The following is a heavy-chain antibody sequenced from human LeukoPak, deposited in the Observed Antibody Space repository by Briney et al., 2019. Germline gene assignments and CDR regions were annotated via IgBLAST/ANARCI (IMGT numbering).Heavy chain of an antibody. CDR2: MNPNSGNT. CDR3: ARGGLIRPDY. V-gene: IGHV1-8*01. CDR1: GYTFTSYD. J-gene: IGHJ4*02. D-gene: IGHD3-22*01. Sequence: GASVKVSCKASGYTFTSYDINWVRQATGQGLEWMGWMNPNSGNTGYAQKFQGRVTITRDTSASTAYMELSSLRSEDTAVYYCARGGLIRPDYWGQGTLVTVSS.